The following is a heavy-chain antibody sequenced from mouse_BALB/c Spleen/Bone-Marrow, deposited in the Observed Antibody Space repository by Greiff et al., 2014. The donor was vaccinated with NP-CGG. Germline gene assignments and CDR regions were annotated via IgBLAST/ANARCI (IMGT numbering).Heavy chain of an antibody. CDR3: ARETTRGAMDY. D-gene: IGHD2-1*01. V-gene: IGHV5-15*02. J-gene: IGHJ4*01. CDR1: GFTFSDYG. CDR2: ISNLAYSI. Sequence: VQLKQSGGALVQPGGSRKLSCAASGFTFSDYGMAWVRQAPGKGPEWVAFISNLAYSIYYTDTVTGRFTISRENAKNTLYLGMSSLRSEDTAMYYCARETTRGAMDYWGQGTSVTVSS.